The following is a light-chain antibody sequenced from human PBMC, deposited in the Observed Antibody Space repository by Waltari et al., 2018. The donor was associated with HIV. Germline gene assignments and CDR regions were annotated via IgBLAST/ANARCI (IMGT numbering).Light chain of an antibody. CDR1: ISNIGAGYA. CDR2: GNS. CDR3: QSYDSNLSGL. V-gene: IGLV1-40*01. Sequence: QSELTQPPSVSAAPGQRVTISCPGSISNIGAGYAVHWYQQVPGRAPKVVIYGNSNRPSGVPDRFSGSKSGSSASLVITGLQSEDEADYYCQSYDSNLSGLFGGGTKVTVL. J-gene: IGLJ2*01.